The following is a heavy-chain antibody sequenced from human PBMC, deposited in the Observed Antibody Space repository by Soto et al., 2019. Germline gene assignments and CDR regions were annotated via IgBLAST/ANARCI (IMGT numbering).Heavy chain of an antibody. CDR2: ISRDGRTT. D-gene: IGHD2-8*02. Sequence: GGSLRLSCAVSGFTVSSYGMLWVRQAPGKGLEWVAVISRDGRTTFYADSVKGRFTISKDNSRNTLFLEMNSLRDDDMAVYYCTGEVASGYWGQGTLVTVSS. CDR1: GFTVSSYG. V-gene: IGHV3-30*03. CDR3: TGEVASGY. J-gene: IGHJ4*02.